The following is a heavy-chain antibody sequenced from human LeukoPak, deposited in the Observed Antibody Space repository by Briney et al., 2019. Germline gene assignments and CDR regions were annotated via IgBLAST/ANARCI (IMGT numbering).Heavy chain of an antibody. CDR3: ARRIAAAGTNWFDP. V-gene: IGHV3-20*04. Sequence: GGSLRLSCAASGFTFDDYGMSWVRQAPGKGLEWVSGINWNGGSTGCADSVKGRFTISRDNAKNSLYLQMNSLRAEDTALYYCARRIAAAGTNWFDPWGQGTLVTVSS. CDR2: INWNGGST. J-gene: IGHJ5*02. CDR1: GFTFDDYG. D-gene: IGHD6-13*01.